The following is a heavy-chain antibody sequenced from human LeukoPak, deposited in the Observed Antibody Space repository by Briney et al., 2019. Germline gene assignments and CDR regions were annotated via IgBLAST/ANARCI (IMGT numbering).Heavy chain of an antibody. D-gene: IGHD4/OR15-4a*01. CDR2: INSDGSTT. CDR1: GFTFSSYW. Sequence: GGSLRLSCAVSGFTFSSYWTHWVRQAPGKGLVRVSRINSDGSTTSYADSVKGRFTISRDNAKNTLYLQMNSLKTEDTAMYFCTRFVYGARADESGGHWGQGTLVTVSS. CDR3: TRFVYGARADESGGH. V-gene: IGHV3-74*01. J-gene: IGHJ4*02.